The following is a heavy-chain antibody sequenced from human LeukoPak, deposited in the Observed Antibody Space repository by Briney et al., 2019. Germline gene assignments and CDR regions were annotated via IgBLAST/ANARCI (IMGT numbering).Heavy chain of an antibody. J-gene: IGHJ4*02. Sequence: SVKVSCKASGGTFSSYAISWVRQAPGQGLEWMGGIIPIFGTANYAQKFQGRVTMTTDTSTSTAYMELRSLRSDDTAVYYCARDRSIAVAGTFDYWGQGTLVTVSS. V-gene: IGHV1-69*05. CDR2: IIPIFGTA. CDR1: GGTFSSYA. D-gene: IGHD6-19*01. CDR3: ARDRSIAVAGTFDY.